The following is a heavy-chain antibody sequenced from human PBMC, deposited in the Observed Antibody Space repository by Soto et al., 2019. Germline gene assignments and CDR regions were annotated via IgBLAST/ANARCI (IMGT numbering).Heavy chain of an antibody. CDR3: ARDATPSYYYYYGMDV. V-gene: IGHV4-61*08. CDR2: IYYTGNT. J-gene: IGHJ6*02. CDR1: GGSVSSGGYY. D-gene: IGHD6-6*01. Sequence: QVQLQESGPGLVKPSETLSLTCTVSGGSVSSGGYYWSWIRQPPGKGLEWIGYIYYTGNTNYNSSLKSRVTISVDTSKNQFSLKLSSVTAADTAVYFCARDATPSYYYYYGMDVWGQGTTVSVSS.